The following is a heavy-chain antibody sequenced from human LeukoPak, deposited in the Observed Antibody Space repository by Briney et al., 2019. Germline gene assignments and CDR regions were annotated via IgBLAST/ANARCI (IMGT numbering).Heavy chain of an antibody. CDR2: IDPDGSEK. J-gene: IGHJ4*02. CDR3: ARIYYFGDNNWRYFDN. V-gene: IGHV3-7*01. Sequence: PGGSLRLSCAASGFTFNSYWMSWVRQAAGKGLEWVANIDPDGSEKQYGDSVKGRFTTSRDNAKNSLYLQMNSLRAEDTAIYYCARIYYFGDNNWRYFDNWGQGTLVTVSS. D-gene: IGHD3-10*01. CDR1: GFTFNSYW.